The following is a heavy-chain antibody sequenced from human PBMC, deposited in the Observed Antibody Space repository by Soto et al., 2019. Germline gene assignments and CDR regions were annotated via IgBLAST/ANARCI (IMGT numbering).Heavy chain of an antibody. V-gene: IGHV1-18*01. J-gene: IGHJ6*02. CDR1: GYTFTSYG. CDR2: ISAYNGNT. Sequence: ASVKVSCKASGYTFTSYGISWVRQAPGQGLEWMGWISAYNGNTNYAQKLQGRVTMTTDTSTSTAYMELRSLRSDDTAVYYCAREGTVVTPAYYYYGMDVWGQGTTVTVSS. D-gene: IGHD2-15*01. CDR3: AREGTVVTPAYYYYGMDV.